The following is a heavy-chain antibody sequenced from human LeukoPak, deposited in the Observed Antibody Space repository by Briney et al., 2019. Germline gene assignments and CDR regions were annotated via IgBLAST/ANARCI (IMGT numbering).Heavy chain of an antibody. CDR1: GFTFSSYW. D-gene: IGHD3-22*01. Sequence: GGSLRLSCAASGFTFSSYWMHWVRQAPGKGLEWVAVISYDGSNKYYADSVKGRFTISRDNSKNTLYLQMNSLRAEDTAVYYCARDLMDYNDSSGVHGAFDIWGQGTMVTVSS. CDR3: ARDLMDYNDSSGVHGAFDI. J-gene: IGHJ3*02. CDR2: ISYDGSNK. V-gene: IGHV3-30*03.